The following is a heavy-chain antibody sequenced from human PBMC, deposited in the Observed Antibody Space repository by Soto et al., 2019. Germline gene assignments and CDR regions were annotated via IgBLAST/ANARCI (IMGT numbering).Heavy chain of an antibody. V-gene: IGHV4-59*08. D-gene: IGHD3-3*01. CDR2: IYNSGST. J-gene: IGHJ5*02. CDR3: ARWWSGSRQGFDP. CDR1: GGSINSYY. Sequence: PSETLSLTCTVSGGSINSYYWSWIRQPPGKGLEWIGYIYNSGSTLYNPSLKSRVTISVDTSKNQFSLKLSSVTAADAAVYYCARWWSGSRQGFDPWGQGTLVTVSS.